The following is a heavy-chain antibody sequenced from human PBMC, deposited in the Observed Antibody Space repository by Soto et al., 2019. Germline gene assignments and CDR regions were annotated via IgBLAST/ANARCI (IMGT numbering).Heavy chain of an antibody. Sequence: EVQLVESGGGLVQPGRSLRLSCTASGFTFGDYAMSWVRQAPGKGLEWVGFIRSKAYGGTTEYAASVKGRFTISRDDSKSIAYLQMNSLKTEDTAVYYCISTVVTPHWGQGTLVTVSS. J-gene: IGHJ4*02. D-gene: IGHD4-17*01. V-gene: IGHV3-49*04. CDR3: ISTVVTPH. CDR1: GFTFGDYA. CDR2: IRSKAYGGTT.